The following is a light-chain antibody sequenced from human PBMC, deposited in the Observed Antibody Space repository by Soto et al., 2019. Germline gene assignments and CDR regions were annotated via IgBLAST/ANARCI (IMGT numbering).Light chain of an antibody. Sequence: DIVMTQTPLSLSVTPGQPASISCRSSQSLLHSDGKTYFYWYLQRPGQPPRLLIYEVSNRFSGVPDRFSGSGSGTEFTLKISRVETDDVGLYFCMQTKHLPVTFGQGTKVEIK. J-gene: IGKJ1*01. CDR2: EVS. V-gene: IGKV2D-29*01. CDR3: MQTKHLPVT. CDR1: QSLLHSDGKTY.